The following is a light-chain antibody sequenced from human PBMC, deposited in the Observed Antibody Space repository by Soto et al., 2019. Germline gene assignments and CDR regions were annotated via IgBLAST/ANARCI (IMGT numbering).Light chain of an antibody. CDR2: NTS. J-gene: IGKJ4*01. V-gene: IGKV3-11*01. Sequence: EIVMTQSRATLSVSPGERATFSCRASQSVSSNLAWYQQKPGQAPRLLIYNTSNRATGIPARFSGSGSGTDFTLTISSLEPEDFAVYYCQQRGDWPPTFGGGTKVDIK. CDR3: QQRGDWPPT. CDR1: QSVSSN.